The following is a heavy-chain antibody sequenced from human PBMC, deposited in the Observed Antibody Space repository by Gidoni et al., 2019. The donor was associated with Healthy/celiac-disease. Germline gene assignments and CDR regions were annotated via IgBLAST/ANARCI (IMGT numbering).Heavy chain of an antibody. J-gene: IGHJ3*02. CDR3: ARGYYDSSASYPDAFDI. CDR1: GDSISSHY. Sequence: QVQLQESGPGLVKPSETLSLTCTVSGDSISSHYWSWIRQSPGKGLEWLGYIYYSGSTTYNPSLKSRVTMSVDTSKNQVSRKLRSVTAADTAVYYCARGYYDSSASYPDAFDIWGQGTMVTVSS. V-gene: IGHV4-59*08. CDR2: IYYSGST. D-gene: IGHD3-22*01.